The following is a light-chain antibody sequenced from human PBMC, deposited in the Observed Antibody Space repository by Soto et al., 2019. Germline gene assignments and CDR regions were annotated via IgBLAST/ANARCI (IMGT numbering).Light chain of an antibody. V-gene: IGLV2-11*01. CDR2: DVS. CDR3: CSYADTSTSLYV. J-gene: IGLJ6*01. CDR1: DNDIGSYKY. Sequence: QSVLTQPPSVSGSPGQSVTISCTGTDNDIGSYKYVSWYQHYPGKAPKLVMCDVSKRPSGVPDRFSGSKSGTTASLTISGRRSEDEADYYCCSYADTSTSLYVFGTGTQLTVL.